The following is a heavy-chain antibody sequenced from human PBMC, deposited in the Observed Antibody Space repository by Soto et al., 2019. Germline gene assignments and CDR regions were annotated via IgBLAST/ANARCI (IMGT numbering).Heavy chain of an antibody. CDR3: AGVRGPYCGGECYPPTPNWFDP. CDR1: GGSISSGGYS. Sequence: QLQLQESGSGLVKPSQTLSLTCAVSGGSISSGGYSWSWIRQPPGKGLEWIGYIYHSGSTYYNPSRKSRVTISVDRPKNQFSLKLSSVTAADSAVYYCAGVRGPYCGGECYPPTPNWFDPWGQGTLVTVSS. V-gene: IGHV4-30-2*01. J-gene: IGHJ5*02. D-gene: IGHD2-21*01. CDR2: IYHSGST.